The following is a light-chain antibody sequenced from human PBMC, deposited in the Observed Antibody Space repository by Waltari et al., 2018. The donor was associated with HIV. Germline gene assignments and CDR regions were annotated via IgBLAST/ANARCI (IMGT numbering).Light chain of an antibody. CDR3: AVWDESLDGWL. CDR2: KDN. V-gene: IGLV1-47*01. CDR1: SSNIERNY. Sequence: QSELTQSPSASGTPGQRITISCSGSSSNIERNYVYWYKQFPGATPKVLIYKDNEPPSGVPDRISGSKSGTSASLLISGLRSDDEADYYCAVWDESLDGWLFGGGTKLTVL. J-gene: IGLJ3*02.